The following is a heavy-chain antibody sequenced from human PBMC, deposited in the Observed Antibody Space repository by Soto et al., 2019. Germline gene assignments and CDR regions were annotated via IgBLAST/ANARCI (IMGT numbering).Heavy chain of an antibody. D-gene: IGHD3-16*01. V-gene: IGHV1-69*01. CDR1: GGTFSGYV. CDR2: FVPLFGTT. J-gene: IGHJ4*02. CDR3: ATHGLGVSRPPYFDN. Sequence: QLVQSGSEVKKPGSSVKVSCQASGGTFSGYVVTWVRQAPGQGLEWMGEFVPLFGTTNYAQRFSGRITITAEESTSKAYMELRTLRSDDTAVYYCATHGLGVSRPPYFDNWGQGTLVTVSS.